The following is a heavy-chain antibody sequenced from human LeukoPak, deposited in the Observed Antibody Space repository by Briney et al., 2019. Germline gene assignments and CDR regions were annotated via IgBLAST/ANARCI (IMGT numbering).Heavy chain of an antibody. CDR3: ARDRSRGVVPAALDV. J-gene: IGHJ6*02. D-gene: IGHD2-2*01. CDR2: IWYDGSNK. CDR1: GFTFGKYW. V-gene: IGHV3-33*07. Sequence: PGGSLRLACVACGFTFGKYWMSWVRQAPGKGLDWMAVIWYDGSNKYYADSVKGRFTISRDNSKNTLYLQMNSLRAEDTAVYYCARDRSRGVVPAALDVWGQGATVTVSS.